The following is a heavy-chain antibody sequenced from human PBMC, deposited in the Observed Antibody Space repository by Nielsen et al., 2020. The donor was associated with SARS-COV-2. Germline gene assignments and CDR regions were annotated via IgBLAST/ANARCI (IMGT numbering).Heavy chain of an antibody. J-gene: IGHJ6*03. V-gene: IGHV4-4*02. CDR3: ARGDLVVVPSPLLGLGPIFYSFYLDV. CDR2: VSHSGST. D-gene: IGHD2-2*02. Sequence: SETLSLTCAVSGGSVSSNDWWTWVRQSPGQGLEWIGEVSHSGSTNYSPSLKSRVTLSMDKSKNQFSLRLTSVSAADTADYFCARGDLVVVPSPLLGLGPIFYSFYLDVWGKGTTVIVSS. CDR1: GGSVSSNDW.